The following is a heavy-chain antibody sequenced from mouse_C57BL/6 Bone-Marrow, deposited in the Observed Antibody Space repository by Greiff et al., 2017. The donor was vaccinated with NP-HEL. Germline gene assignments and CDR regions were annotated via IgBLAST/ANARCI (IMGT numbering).Heavy chain of an antibody. CDR3: ARVDYYGSSYTFDY. Sequence: EVKVVESGGGLVKPGGSLKLSCAASGFTFSSYAMSWVRQTPEKRLEWVATISDGGSYTYYPDNVKGRFTISRDNAKNNLYLQMSHLKSEDTAMYYCARVDYYGSSYTFDYWGQGTTLTVSS. J-gene: IGHJ2*01. CDR1: GFTFSSYA. D-gene: IGHD1-1*01. V-gene: IGHV5-4*03. CDR2: ISDGGSYT.